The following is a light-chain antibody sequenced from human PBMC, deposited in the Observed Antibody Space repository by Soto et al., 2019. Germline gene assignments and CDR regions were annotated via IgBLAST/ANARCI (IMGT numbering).Light chain of an antibody. CDR3: QQYYNLLRT. CDR2: GAS. CDR1: QSVSSN. J-gene: IGKJ1*01. Sequence: EIVMTQSPATLSVSPGERATLSCRASQSVSSNLAWYQQKPGQAPRLLIYGASTRATGIPARFSGSGSGTEFTLTISSLQSEDFAVYYCQQYYNLLRTFGQGTKVDIK. V-gene: IGKV3D-15*01.